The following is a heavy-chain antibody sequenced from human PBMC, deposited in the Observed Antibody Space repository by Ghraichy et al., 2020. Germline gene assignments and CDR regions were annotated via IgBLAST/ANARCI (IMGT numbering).Heavy chain of an antibody. CDR1: GGTFSSYA. D-gene: IGHD6-13*01. CDR3: ARIDGVRVAAGAGDDWFDP. CDR2: IIPILGIA. Sequence: SVKVSCKASGGTFSSYAISWVRQAPGQGLEWMGRIIPILGIANYAQEFQGRVTITTDKSTSTAYMELSSLRSEDTAVYYCARIDGVRVAAGAGDDWFDPWGQGTLVNVSS. J-gene: IGHJ5*02. V-gene: IGHV1-69*04.